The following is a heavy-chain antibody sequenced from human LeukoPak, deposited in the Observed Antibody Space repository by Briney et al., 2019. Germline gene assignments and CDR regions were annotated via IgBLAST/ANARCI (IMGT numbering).Heavy chain of an antibody. J-gene: IGHJ4*02. Sequence: SETLALTCTVSGGSISRYYWSWIRQPPGKGLEWIGYIYYSGRTNYNPFLKSRVTILVDTSKNHFSRQLTTVTAEDTAVYYCARVRTYYDFWSGYYLLTMVRAFKYYYDYWGQGTLVTVSS. CDR1: GGSISRYY. CDR2: IYYSGRT. D-gene: IGHD3-3*01. V-gene: IGHV4-59*01. CDR3: ARVRTYYDFWSGYYLLTMVRAFKYYYDY.